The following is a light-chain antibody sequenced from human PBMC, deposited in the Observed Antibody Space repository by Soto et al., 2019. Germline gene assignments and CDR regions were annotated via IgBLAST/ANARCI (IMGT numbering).Light chain of an antibody. Sequence: QSALTQPPSVSGAPGQRVTISCTGSSSNIGAGYDVQWYQHLPGTAPKLLIYRNNNRPSGVPDRFSASKSGTSASLAITGLQAEDEADYYCQSYDSIVSSYVLFGGGTKLTVL. CDR3: QSYDSIVSSYVL. CDR2: RNN. CDR1: SSNIGAGYD. J-gene: IGLJ2*01. V-gene: IGLV1-40*01.